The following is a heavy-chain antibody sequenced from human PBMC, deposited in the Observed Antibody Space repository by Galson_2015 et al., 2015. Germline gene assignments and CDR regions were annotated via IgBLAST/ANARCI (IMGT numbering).Heavy chain of an antibody. V-gene: IGHV3-53*01. J-gene: IGHJ4*02. CDR1: GFSVSSNY. D-gene: IGHD2-2*01. CDR2: IYSGGST. CDR3: ARSSSSSCCLFDH. Sequence: SLRLSCAASGFSVSSNYMSWVRQAPGKGLEWVSVIYSGGSTYYADSVKSRFTISRDNSKNTLHLQMNTLRAEDTAVYYCARSSSSSCCLFDHWGQGTLVTVSS.